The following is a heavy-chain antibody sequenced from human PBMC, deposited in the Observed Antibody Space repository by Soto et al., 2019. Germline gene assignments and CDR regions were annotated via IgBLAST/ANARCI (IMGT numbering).Heavy chain of an antibody. D-gene: IGHD1-26*01. CDR1: GFTFSSYA. J-gene: IGHJ2*01. CDR2: ISGSGGST. V-gene: IGHV3-23*01. Sequence: EVQLLESGGGLVQPGGSLRLSCAASGFTFSSYAMNWVRQAPGKGLEWVSVISGSGGSTYYADAVKGRFTISRDNSKNTRYLQMNSLRAEDTAVYYGAKRSVGLYFDLWGRGTLVTVSS. CDR3: AKRSVGLYFDL.